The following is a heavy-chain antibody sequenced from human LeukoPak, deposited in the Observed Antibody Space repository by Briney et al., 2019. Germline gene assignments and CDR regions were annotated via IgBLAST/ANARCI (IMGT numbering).Heavy chain of an antibody. CDR1: GFTFSSYA. J-gene: IGHJ5*02. V-gene: IGHV3-23*01. CDR2: ISGSGGST. D-gene: IGHD3-22*01. Sequence: GGSLRLSCAATGFTFSSYAMSWVRQAPGKGLEWVSAISGSGGSTYYADSVKGRFTISRDNSKNTLYLQMNSLRAEDTAVYYCAKMSYCYDSSGDGPWGQGTLVTVSS. CDR3: AKMSYCYDSSGDGP.